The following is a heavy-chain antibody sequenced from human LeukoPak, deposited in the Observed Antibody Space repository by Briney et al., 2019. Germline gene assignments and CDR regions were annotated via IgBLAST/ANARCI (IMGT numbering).Heavy chain of an antibody. V-gene: IGHV3-23*01. CDR3: AKCYSSVPPGLDY. D-gene: IGHD6-25*01. CDR2: ISGSGGIT. CDR1: GFTFSSYA. J-gene: IGHJ4*02. Sequence: PGGSLRLSCAASGFTFSSYAMSWVRQAPGKGLEWVSGISGSGGITYYADSVKGRFTISRDNSKNTLYLQMNSLRAEDTAVYYCAKCYSSVPPGLDYWGQGTLVTVSS.